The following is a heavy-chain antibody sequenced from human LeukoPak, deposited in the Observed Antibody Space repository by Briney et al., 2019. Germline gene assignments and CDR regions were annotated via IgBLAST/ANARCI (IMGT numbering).Heavy chain of an antibody. D-gene: IGHD3-22*01. CDR3: XXXXXPRYYDLNWFDP. CDR1: GYTFTSYD. CDR2: MNPNSGNT. J-gene: IGHJ5*02. Sequence: ASVKVSCKASGYTFTSYDINWVRQATGQGLEWMGWMNPNSGNTGYAQKFQGRVTMTRNTSISTAYMELSSLRSEDTAVYYCXXXXXPRYYDLNWFDPWGQGTLVTVSS. V-gene: IGHV1-8*01.